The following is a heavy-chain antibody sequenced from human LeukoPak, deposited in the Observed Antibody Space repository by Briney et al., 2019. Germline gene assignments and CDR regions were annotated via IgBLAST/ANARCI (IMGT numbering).Heavy chain of an antibody. CDR1: GGSISSSY. Sequence: SETPSHTCTVSGGSISSSYWSWIRQPPGKGLEWIGYIFYSGSTNYNPSLKSRVTISVDTSKNQFSLKLSSVTAADTAVYYCARGDSSGWYLDCWGQGTLVTVSS. V-gene: IGHV4-59*08. J-gene: IGHJ4*02. CDR3: ARGDSSGWYLDC. D-gene: IGHD6-19*01. CDR2: IFYSGST.